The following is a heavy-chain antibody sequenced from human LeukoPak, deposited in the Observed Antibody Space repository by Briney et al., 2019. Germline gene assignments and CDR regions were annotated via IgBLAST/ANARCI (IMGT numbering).Heavy chain of an antibody. V-gene: IGHV3-30*03. Sequence: DPGRSLRLSCAASGFTFSSYAMHWVHQAPGKGLEWMAVITYDGSTKYYADSVKGRFTISRDNSKNTLYLQMNSLGAEDTAIYYCARGSSDILTGYYIPAYDVWGQGTTVTVSS. J-gene: IGHJ6*02. CDR2: ITYDGSTK. CDR1: GFTFSSYA. D-gene: IGHD3-9*01. CDR3: ARGSSDILTGYYIPAYDV.